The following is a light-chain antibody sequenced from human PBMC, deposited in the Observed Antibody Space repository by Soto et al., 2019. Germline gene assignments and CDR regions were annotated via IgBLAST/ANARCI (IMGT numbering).Light chain of an antibody. J-gene: IGKJ1*01. CDR1: QTISSW. CDR2: KAS. Sequence: DIQMTQSPSTLSGSVGDRVTITCRASQTISSWLAWYPQKPGKAPKLLIYKASTLKSGVPSRFSGSGSGTEFTLTISSLQPDDFATYYCQHYNSYSEAVGRGTKVDIK. CDR3: QHYNSYSEA. V-gene: IGKV1-5*03.